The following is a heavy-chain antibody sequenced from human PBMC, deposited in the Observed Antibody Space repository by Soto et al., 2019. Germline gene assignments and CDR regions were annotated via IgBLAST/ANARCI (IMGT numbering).Heavy chain of an antibody. CDR1: GGSMTSYY. CDR2: IYYTGNT. Sequence: SETLSLTCTVSGGSMTSYYLSWIRQPPGKGLEWIGFIYYTGNTKYNASLKSRVTISVDTSKNLFSLKLKSVTAADTAVYYCARRIIALEIFDYWGQGTVVTVSS. D-gene: IGHD3-10*01. V-gene: IGHV4-59*08. CDR3: ARRIIALEIFDY. J-gene: IGHJ4*02.